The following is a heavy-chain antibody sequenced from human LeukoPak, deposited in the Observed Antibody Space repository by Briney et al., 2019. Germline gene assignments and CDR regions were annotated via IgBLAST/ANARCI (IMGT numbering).Heavy chain of an antibody. CDR1: GFIFSDYN. CDR2: ISGDGGRT. J-gene: IGHJ4*02. D-gene: IGHD5/OR15-5a*01. V-gene: IGHV3-43*02. CDR3: AKDVSGSIDS. Sequence: GGSLRLSCAASGFIFSDYNMHWVRQVPGKGLEWVSIISGDGGRTSYADSVKGRVTISRDNSKNSLYLQMNSLRTEDTAFYYCAKDVSGSIDSWGQGTLVTVSS.